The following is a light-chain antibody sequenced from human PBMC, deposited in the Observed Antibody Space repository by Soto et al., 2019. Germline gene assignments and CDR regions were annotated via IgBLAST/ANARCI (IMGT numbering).Light chain of an antibody. Sequence: EIVLSQSAGTLSLSPGERATLSCRASQSVNSNYLAWYQQKPGQAPRLLIYGISKRATDIPDRFSGSGSGTDFTLTISRLEPEDFAVYYCPQYGSSPLTFGGGTKV. CDR1: QSVNSNY. J-gene: IGKJ4*01. CDR3: PQYGSSPLT. V-gene: IGKV3-20*01. CDR2: GIS.